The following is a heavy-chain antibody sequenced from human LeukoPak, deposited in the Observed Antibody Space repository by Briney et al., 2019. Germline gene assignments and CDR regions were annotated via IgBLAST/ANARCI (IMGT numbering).Heavy chain of an antibody. CDR1: GGTFSSYA. Sequence: GASVKVSCKASGGTFSSYAISWVRQAPGQGLEWMGWISAYNGNTNYAQKLQGRVTMTTDTSTSTAYMELRSLRSDDTAVYYCALAGVSGARGSYLLWATPDFDPWGQGTLVTVSS. V-gene: IGHV1-18*01. J-gene: IGHJ5*02. CDR2: ISAYNGNT. CDR3: ALAGVSGARGSYLLWATPDFDP. D-gene: IGHD3-10*01.